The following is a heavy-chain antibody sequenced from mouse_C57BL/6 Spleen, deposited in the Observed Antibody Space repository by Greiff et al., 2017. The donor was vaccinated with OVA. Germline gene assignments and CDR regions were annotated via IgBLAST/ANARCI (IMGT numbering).Heavy chain of an antibody. CDR3: ARGDYDYDGAWFAY. V-gene: IGHV1-22*01. CDR2: INPNNGGT. J-gene: IGHJ3*01. D-gene: IGHD2-4*01. CDR1: GYTFTDYN. Sequence: EVKLVESGPELVKPGASVKMSCKASGYTFTDYNMHWVKQSHGKSLEWIGYINPNNGGTSYNQKFKGKATLTVNKSSSTAYMELRSLTSEDSAVYYCARGDYDYDGAWFAYWGQGTLVTVSA.